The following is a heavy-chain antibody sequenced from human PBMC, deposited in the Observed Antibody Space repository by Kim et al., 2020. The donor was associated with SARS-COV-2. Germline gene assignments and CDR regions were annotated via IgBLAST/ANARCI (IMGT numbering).Heavy chain of an antibody. CDR3: AKEGSSSGYYYYYGMDV. V-gene: IGHV3-43D*03. Sequence: GGSLRLSCAASGFTFDDYAKHWVRQAPGKGLEWVSLISWDGGSTYYADSVKGRFTISRDNSKNSLYLQMNSLRAEDTALYYCAKEGSSSGYYYYYGMDVWGQGTTVTVSS. CDR1: GFTFDDYA. D-gene: IGHD6-13*01. CDR2: ISWDGGST. J-gene: IGHJ6*02.